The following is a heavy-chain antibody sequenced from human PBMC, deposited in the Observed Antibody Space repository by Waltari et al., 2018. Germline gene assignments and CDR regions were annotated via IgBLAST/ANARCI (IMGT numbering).Heavy chain of an antibody. CDR2: IYPGDSNT. D-gene: IGHD5-18*01. J-gene: IGHJ4*02. V-gene: IGHV5-51*01. Sequence: EVQLEQSGAEVKKPGESLKISCKGFGYSFATYWIGWVRQMPGKGLEWMGVIYPGDSNTKYSLSFQGQVTISADTSISTAYLQWSSLKASDTAIYFCARQNIHSYGYGYFDFWGQGTLVTVSS. CDR3: ARQNIHSYGYGYFDF. CDR1: GYSFATYW.